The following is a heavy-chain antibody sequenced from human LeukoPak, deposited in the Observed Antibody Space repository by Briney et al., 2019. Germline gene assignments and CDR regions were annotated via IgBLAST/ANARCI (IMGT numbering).Heavy chain of an antibody. J-gene: IGHJ4*02. CDR2: MDTSGDST. V-gene: IGHV3-23*01. CDR3: AKDKDLLVGAQDY. Sequence: PGGSLRLSCAASGFTFSSSAMGWVRQAPGKGLEWVSVMDTSGDSTHYADSVKGRFTISRDNSKNTLYLQIDSLRAGDTAVYYCAKDKDLLVGAQDYWGQGILVTVSS. CDR1: GFTFSSSA. D-gene: IGHD1-26*01.